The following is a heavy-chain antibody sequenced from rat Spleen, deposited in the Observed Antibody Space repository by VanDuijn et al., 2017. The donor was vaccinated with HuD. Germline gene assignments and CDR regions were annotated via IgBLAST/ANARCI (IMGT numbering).Heavy chain of an antibody. D-gene: IGHD4-6*01. J-gene: IGHJ3*01. CDR2: ITYDGNNT. CDR3: TRGSLGSGRLNWFVY. V-gene: IGHV5-20*01. Sequence: EVQLVESDGGLVQPGRSLKLSCAASGFTFSDYHLAWVRQAPTKGLELVASITYDGNNTYYPDSVKGRFTFSRDNTKNTLYLQMNSLTSEETATYYCTRGSLGSGRLNWFVYWGQGTLVTVSS. CDR1: GFTFSDYH.